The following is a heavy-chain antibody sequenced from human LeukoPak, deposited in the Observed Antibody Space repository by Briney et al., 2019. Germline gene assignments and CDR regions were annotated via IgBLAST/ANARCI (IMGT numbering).Heavy chain of an antibody. J-gene: IGHJ4*02. CDR1: GFTFSNAW. Sequence: GGSLRLSCAASGFTFSNAWMSWVRQAPGKGLEWVGRIKSKTDGGTTDYAAPVKGRFTISRDDSKNTLYLQMNSLKTEDTAVYYCPTKPPTVTSPYFDNWGQGTLVTVSS. CDR2: IKSKTDGGTT. D-gene: IGHD4-17*01. CDR3: PTKPPTVTSPYFDN. V-gene: IGHV3-15*01.